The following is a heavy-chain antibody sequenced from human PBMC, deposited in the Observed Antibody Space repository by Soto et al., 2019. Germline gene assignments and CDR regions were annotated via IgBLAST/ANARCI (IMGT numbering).Heavy chain of an antibody. CDR3: AKGCVLSQDYYYYMDV. D-gene: IGHD3-10*02. CDR1: GFTFSSYG. CDR2: ISYDGSNK. Sequence: QVQLVESGGGVVQPGRSLRLSCAASGFTFSSYGMHWVRQAPGKGLEWVAVISYDGSNKYYADTVNGRFTISRDNSKNTLYLQMNSLRAEDTAVYYCAKGCVLSQDYYYYMDVWGKGTTVTVSS. V-gene: IGHV3-30*18. J-gene: IGHJ6*03.